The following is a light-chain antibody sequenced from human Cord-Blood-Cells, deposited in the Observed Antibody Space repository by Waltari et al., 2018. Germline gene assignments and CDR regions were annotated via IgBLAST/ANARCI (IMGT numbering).Light chain of an antibody. J-gene: IGLJ1*01. V-gene: IGLV2-23*01. CDR3: CSYAGSRV. CDR2: EGS. CDR1: ISDVGSYNL. Sequence: QSVLTQPASVSGSPGQSITISCTGTISDVGSYNLVSWYQQHPGKAPKLMIYEGSKRPSGVSNRFSGSKSGNTASLTISGLQAEDEADYYCCSYAGSRVFGTGTKVTVL.